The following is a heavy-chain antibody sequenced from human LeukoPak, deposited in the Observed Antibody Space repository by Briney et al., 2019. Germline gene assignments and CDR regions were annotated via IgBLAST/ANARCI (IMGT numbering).Heavy chain of an antibody. V-gene: IGHV3-7*03. D-gene: IGHD6-13*01. CDR2: VKTDGSEK. CDR3: ARSGIGATEIDY. CDR1: GFTFSTYS. J-gene: IGHJ4*02. Sequence: QTGGSLRLSCAASGFTFSTYSMSWVRQAPGKGLEWVANVKTDGSEKYYVDSVKGRFTISRDNAKNSLYLQMNSLRAEDTAVYYCARSGIGATEIDYWGQGTLVTVSS.